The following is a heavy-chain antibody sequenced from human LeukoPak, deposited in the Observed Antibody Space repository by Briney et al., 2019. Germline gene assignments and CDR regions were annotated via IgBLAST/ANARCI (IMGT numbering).Heavy chain of an antibody. CDR1: GFTFSDYY. D-gene: IGHD4-17*01. CDR2: INWNGGST. J-gene: IGHJ4*02. Sequence: RSGGSLRLSCAASGFTFSDYYMSWIRQAPGKGLEWVSGINWNGGSTGYADSVEGRFTIFRDNAKNSQYLQMNSLRVEDTALYYCARAQTYGDSRLLLDYWGQGTLVTVSS. V-gene: IGHV3-20*04. CDR3: ARAQTYGDSRLLLDY.